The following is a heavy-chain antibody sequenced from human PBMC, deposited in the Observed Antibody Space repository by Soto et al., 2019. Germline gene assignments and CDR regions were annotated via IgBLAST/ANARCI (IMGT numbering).Heavy chain of an antibody. CDR3: ARQYCSGGSCYYGYDI. CDR1: GFTFSSYA. J-gene: IGHJ4*02. D-gene: IGHD2-15*01. CDR2: ISGSGGSTGSK. Sequence: EVQLLESGGGLVQPGGSLRLSCAASGFTFSSYAMSWVRQAPGKGLEWVSAISGSGGSTGSKKYADSVKGRFTISRDNSKNTLYLEMNSLRAEDTAVYYCARQYCSGGSCYYGYDIWGQGTLVTVSS. V-gene: IGHV3-23*01.